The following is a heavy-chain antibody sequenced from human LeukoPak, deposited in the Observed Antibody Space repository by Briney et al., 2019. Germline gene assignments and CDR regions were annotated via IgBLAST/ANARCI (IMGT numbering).Heavy chain of an antibody. CDR2: ISTSSSTI. CDR1: GFPFSSYI. J-gene: IGHJ4*02. Sequence: PGGPLTLSCAPCGFPFSSYIKHWVREAPGRALEWVSYISTSSSTIYYADSLKGRFTISRDNAKNSLYLQMNSLRAEDTAVYDCARRRDSSSHPFDYWGQGTLVTVSS. CDR3: ARRRDSSSHPFDY. V-gene: IGHV3-48*04. D-gene: IGHD6-13*01.